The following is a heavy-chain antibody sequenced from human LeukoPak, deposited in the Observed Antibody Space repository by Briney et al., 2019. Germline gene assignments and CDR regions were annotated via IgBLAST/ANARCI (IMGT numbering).Heavy chain of an antibody. J-gene: IGHJ5*02. V-gene: IGHV1-8*01. CDR2: MNPNSGNA. CDR3: AKDMVAAANWFDP. D-gene: IGHD6-13*01. Sequence: GASVKVSCKASGYTFTSYVINWVRQATGQGREWMGWMNPNSGNAGYAQKFQGRVTMTRNTSISTAYMELSSLRSEDTAVYYCAKDMVAAANWFDPWGQGTLVTVSS. CDR1: GYTFTSYV.